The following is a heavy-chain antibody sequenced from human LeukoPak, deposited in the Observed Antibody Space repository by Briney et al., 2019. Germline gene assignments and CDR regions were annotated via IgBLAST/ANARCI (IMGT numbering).Heavy chain of an antibody. V-gene: IGHV3-74*01. Sequence: GGSLRLPCAASGFTFSNSWMHWVRQAPGKGLVWVSRINSDGSSTTYADSVKGRFTISRDNAKNTLYLQMDSLRAEDTAVYYCARHYGSGSYDSWGQGTLVTVSS. D-gene: IGHD3-10*01. CDR1: GFTFSNSW. CDR2: INSDGSST. CDR3: ARHYGSGSYDS. J-gene: IGHJ5*01.